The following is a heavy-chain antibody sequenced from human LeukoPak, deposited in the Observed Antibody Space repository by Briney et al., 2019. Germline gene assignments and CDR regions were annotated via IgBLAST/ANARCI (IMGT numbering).Heavy chain of an antibody. V-gene: IGHV3-9*01. CDR1: GFTFDDYA. CDR3: AKDNGIGWLSDYYYYYGMDV. CDR2: ISWNSGSI. Sequence: GGSLRLSCAASGFTFDDYAMHWVRQAPGKGLEWVSGISWNSGSIGYADSVKGRFTISRDNAKNSLYLQMNSLRAEDTAVYYCAKDNGIGWLSDYYYYYGMDVWGQGTTVTVSS. D-gene: IGHD3-22*01. J-gene: IGHJ6*02.